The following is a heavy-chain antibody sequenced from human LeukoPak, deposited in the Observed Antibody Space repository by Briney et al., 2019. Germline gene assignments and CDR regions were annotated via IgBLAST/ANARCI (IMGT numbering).Heavy chain of an antibody. CDR3: AREGLPQDAFDI. CDR2: ISSSSSYI. CDR1: GFTFSSYS. D-gene: IGHD5/OR15-5a*01. J-gene: IGHJ3*02. Sequence: GGSLRLSCAASGFTFSSYSMNWVRQAPGKGVEWVSSISSSSSYIYYADSVKGRFTISRDNAKNSLYLQMNSLRAEDTAVYYCAREGLPQDAFDIWGQGTMVTVSS. V-gene: IGHV3-21*01.